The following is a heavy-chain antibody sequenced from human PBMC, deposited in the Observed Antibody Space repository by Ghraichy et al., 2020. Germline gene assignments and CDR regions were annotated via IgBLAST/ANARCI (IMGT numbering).Heavy chain of an antibody. V-gene: IGHV4-4*02. Sequence: SETLSLTCAVSGGSISSSYWWSWVRQTPGKGLEWIGEIYSGGSTNYNPSLKSRVTISLDKSKNQFSLKLNSVTAADTAVYYCARGGYRRSDHWGQGTLVTVSS. CDR2: IYSGGST. CDR3: ARGGYRRSDH. CDR1: GGSISSSYW. D-gene: IGHD6-25*01. J-gene: IGHJ5*02.